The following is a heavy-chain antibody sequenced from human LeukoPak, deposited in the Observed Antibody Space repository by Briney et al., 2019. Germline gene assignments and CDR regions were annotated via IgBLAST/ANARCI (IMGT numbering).Heavy chain of an antibody. CDR3: ARGQQLASFDY. V-gene: IGHV4-39*07. CDR2: IYYSGST. CDR1: GGSISSSSYY. J-gene: IGHJ4*02. D-gene: IGHD6-13*01. Sequence: SETLSLTCTVSGGSISSSSYYWGWIRQPPGKGLEWIGSIYYSGSTYYNPSLKSRVTISVDTSKNQFSLKLSSVTAADTAVYYCARGQQLASFDYWGQGTLVTVSS.